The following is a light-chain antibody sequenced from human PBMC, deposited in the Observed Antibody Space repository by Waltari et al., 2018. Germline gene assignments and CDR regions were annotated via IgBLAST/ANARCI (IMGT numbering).Light chain of an antibody. CDR1: QSISTY. J-gene: IGKJ1*01. V-gene: IGKV3-11*01. Sequence: VVVTQSPATLSLSPGERATLSCRASQSISTYVAWYQQKPGQAPRLLIYDASNRATGIPARFSGGGSGTDFTLTISSLEPEDFAVYYCQQRTIWSGTFGQGTKVEIK. CDR3: QQRTIWSGT. CDR2: DAS.